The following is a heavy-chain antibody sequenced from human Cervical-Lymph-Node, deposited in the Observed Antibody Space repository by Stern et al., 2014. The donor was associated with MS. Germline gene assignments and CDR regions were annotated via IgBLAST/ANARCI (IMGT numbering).Heavy chain of an antibody. CDR3: ARDSDDSCYNY. D-gene: IGHD3-22*01. Sequence: VQLVQSGGGVVQPGGSLRLSCAASGFIVSSNYMTWVRQAPGKGLEWVSVIYRDGSTYYTDSVKGRFTISRHNSKNTVYLQMNSLRAEDTAVYFCARDSDDSCYNYWGQGTLVTVSS. J-gene: IGHJ4*02. V-gene: IGHV3-53*04. CDR2: IYRDGST. CDR1: GFIVSSNY.